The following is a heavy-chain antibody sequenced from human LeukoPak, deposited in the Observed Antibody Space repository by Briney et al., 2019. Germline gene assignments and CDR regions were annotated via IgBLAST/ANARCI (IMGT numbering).Heavy chain of an antibody. CDR2: ISSSSSYT. CDR3: ARGQQWHYY. V-gene: IGHV3-11*05. CDR1: GFTFSTYW. Sequence: GGSLRLSCAASGFTFSTYWMHWVRQAPGKGLEWVSYISSSSSYTNYADSVKGRFTISRDNAKNSLYLQMNNLRAEDTAMYYCARGQQWHYYWGQGTLVTVSS. D-gene: IGHD6-19*01. J-gene: IGHJ4*02.